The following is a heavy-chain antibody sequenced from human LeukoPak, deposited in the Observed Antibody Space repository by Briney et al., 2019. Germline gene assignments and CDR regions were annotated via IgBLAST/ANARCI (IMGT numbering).Heavy chain of an antibody. J-gene: IGHJ5*02. CDR1: GGSISSSSYY. D-gene: IGHD3-3*01. CDR3: ARLGESITIFGVVTPPVGWFDP. V-gene: IGHV4-39*01. CDR2: IYYSGST. Sequence: PSETLSLTCTVSGGSISSSSYYWGWIRQPPGKGLEWIGSIYYSGSTYYNPSLKSRVTISVDTSKNQFSLKLSSVTAADTAVYYCARLGESITIFGVVTPPVGWFDPWGQGTLVTVSS.